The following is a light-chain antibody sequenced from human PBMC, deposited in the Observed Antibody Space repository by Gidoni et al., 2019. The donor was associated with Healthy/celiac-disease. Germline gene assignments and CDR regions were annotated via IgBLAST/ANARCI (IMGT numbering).Light chain of an antibody. CDR1: SSNIGAGYD. V-gene: IGLV1-40*01. CDR2: RNS. Sequence: QSVLTQPPSVSGAPGQRVTISCTGSSSNIGAGYDVHWYQQLPVTAPKLLIYRNSNRPSGVPDRFSGSQSGTSASLAITGLQAEDEADYYCQSYDSSLSGLYVFGTGTKVTVL. J-gene: IGLJ1*01. CDR3: QSYDSSLSGLYV.